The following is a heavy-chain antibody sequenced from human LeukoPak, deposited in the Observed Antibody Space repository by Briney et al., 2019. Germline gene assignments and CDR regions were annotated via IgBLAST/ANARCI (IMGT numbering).Heavy chain of an antibody. V-gene: IGHV3-30*04. CDR1: GFTFSSYA. Sequence: GGSLRLSCAASGFTFSSYAMHWVRQAPGKGLEWVAVISYDGSNKYYADSVKGRFTISRDNSKNTLYLQMNSLRAEDTAVYYRASPGYYYDSSGYRHEYYFDYWGQGTLVTVSS. CDR2: ISYDGSNK. D-gene: IGHD3-22*01. J-gene: IGHJ4*02. CDR3: ASPGYYYDSSGYRHEYYFDY.